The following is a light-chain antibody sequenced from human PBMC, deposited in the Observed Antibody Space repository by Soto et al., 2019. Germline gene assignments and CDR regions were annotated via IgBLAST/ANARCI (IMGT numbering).Light chain of an antibody. V-gene: IGKV3-15*01. CDR1: QSVSSN. Sequence: EIVMTQSPATLSVSPGERATLSCRASQSVSSNLAWYQQKPGQAPRLLIYGASTRATGIQARFSGSGSGTEFTLTISSLQSEDFAVYYCQQYNNWPGTFGQGTKGEIK. J-gene: IGKJ1*01. CDR2: GAS. CDR3: QQYNNWPGT.